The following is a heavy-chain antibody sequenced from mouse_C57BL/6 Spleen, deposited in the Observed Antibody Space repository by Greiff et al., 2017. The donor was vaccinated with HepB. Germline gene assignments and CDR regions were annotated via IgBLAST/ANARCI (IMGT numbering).Heavy chain of an antibody. CDR1: GYTFTDYY. D-gene: IGHD1-1*01. CDR2: IYPGSGNT. CDR3: ARCSSTNFDY. J-gene: IGHJ2*01. V-gene: IGHV1-76*01. Sequence: QVQLQQSGAELVRPGASVKLSCKASGYTFTDYYINWVKQRPGQGLEWIARIYPGSGNTYYNEKFKGKATLTAEKSSSTAYMQLSSLTSEDSAVYFCARCSSTNFDYWGQGTTLTVSS.